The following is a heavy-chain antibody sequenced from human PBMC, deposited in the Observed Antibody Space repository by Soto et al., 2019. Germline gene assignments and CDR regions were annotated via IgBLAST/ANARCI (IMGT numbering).Heavy chain of an antibody. CDR2: ISSSSSYI. Sequence: GGSLRLSCAASGFTFSSYSMNWVRQAPGKGLEWVSSISSSSSYIYYADSVKGRFTISRDNAKNSLYLQMNSLRAEDTAVYYCAKDDTVTTDRLDAEYFQHWGQGTLVTVSS. CDR1: GFTFSSYS. V-gene: IGHV3-21*04. CDR3: AKDDTVTTDRLDAEYFQH. J-gene: IGHJ1*01. D-gene: IGHD4-17*01.